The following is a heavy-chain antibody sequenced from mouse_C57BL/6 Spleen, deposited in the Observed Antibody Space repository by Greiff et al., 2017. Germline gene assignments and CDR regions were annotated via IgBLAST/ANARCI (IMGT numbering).Heavy chain of an antibody. CDR3: ARGTNWDVPDD. Sequence: VQLQQSGAELVKPGASVKLSCTASGFNIKDYYMHWVKQRTEQGLEWIGRIDPEDGDTKYAPKFPGTATITADTSSNTAYLQLSSLTSEDTAVYYCARGTNWDVPDDGGQGTTLTVSS. V-gene: IGHV14-2*01. J-gene: IGHJ2*01. D-gene: IGHD4-1*01. CDR1: GFNIKDYY. CDR2: IDPEDGDT.